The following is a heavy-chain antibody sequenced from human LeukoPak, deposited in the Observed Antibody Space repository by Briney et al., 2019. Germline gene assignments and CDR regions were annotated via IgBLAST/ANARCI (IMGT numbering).Heavy chain of an antibody. CDR2: IYYSGST. J-gene: IGHJ4*02. V-gene: IGHV4-31*03. Sequence: SQTLSLTCTVSGGSINSGDYYWSWIRQLPGKGLEWIGYIYYSGSTNYNPSLKSRVTISVDTSKKQVSLKLTSVSAADTAVYYCAGCYSSSLAFDSWGQGILVTVSS. D-gene: IGHD6-13*01. CDR3: AGCYSSSLAFDS. CDR1: GGSINSGDYY.